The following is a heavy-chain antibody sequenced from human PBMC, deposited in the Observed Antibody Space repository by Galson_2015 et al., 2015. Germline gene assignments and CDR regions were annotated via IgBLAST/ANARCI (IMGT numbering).Heavy chain of an antibody. Sequence: SVKVSCKVSGSTLTELSMHWVRQAPGKGLEWMGGFDPEDGESIYAQKFQGRVTMTEDTSTDTAYMELSSLRSEDTAVYYCATDLGVPAARNWFDPWGQGTLVTVSS. CDR3: ATDLGVPAARNWFDP. V-gene: IGHV1-24*01. CDR1: GSTLTELS. D-gene: IGHD2-2*01. J-gene: IGHJ5*02. CDR2: FDPEDGES.